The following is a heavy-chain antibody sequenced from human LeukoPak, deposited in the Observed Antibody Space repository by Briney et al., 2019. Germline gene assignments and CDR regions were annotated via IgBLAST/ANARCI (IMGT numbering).Heavy chain of an antibody. J-gene: IGHJ5*02. CDR2: ISSRSSTI. CDR3: ARDGQSMMVEFDL. V-gene: IGHV3-48*02. CDR1: EFTFSHYS. D-gene: IGHD2-15*01. Sequence: SGGSLRLSCTASEFTFSHYSMNWVRQAPGKGLEWISYISSRSSTIYYADSVKGRFTISRDNAKNSLYLQMNSLRDEDTAVYYCARDGQSMMVEFDLWGQGTLVTVSS.